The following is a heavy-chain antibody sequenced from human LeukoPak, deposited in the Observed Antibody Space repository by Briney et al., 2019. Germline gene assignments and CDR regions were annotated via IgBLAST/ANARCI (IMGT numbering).Heavy chain of an antibody. J-gene: IGHJ4*02. D-gene: IGHD3-10*01. CDR2: INTNTGNP. CDR3: ARDSKLFGGSGSYYNLDY. V-gene: IGHV7-4-1*02. CDR1: GYTFTSYA. Sequence: ASVKVSCKASGYTFTSYAMNWVRQAPGQGLEWMGWINTNTGNPTYAQGFTGRSVFSLDTSVSTAYLQISSLKAEDTAVYYCARDSKLFGGSGSYYNLDYWGQGTLVTVSS.